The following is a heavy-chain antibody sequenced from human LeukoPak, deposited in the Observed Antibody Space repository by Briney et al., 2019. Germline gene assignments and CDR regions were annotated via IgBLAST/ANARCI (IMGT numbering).Heavy chain of an antibody. D-gene: IGHD2-2*01. J-gene: IGHJ5*02. CDR2: IYSSGNT. CDR1: GGSISSYY. Sequence: SETLSLTCTVSGGSISSYYWSWIRQPPGKGLEWIGYIYSSGNTNYNPSLKSRVTISVDTSKNQFSLKLSSVTAADTAVYYCARLRGIVVVPAANWFDPWGQGTLVTVSS. CDR3: ARLRGIVVVPAANWFDP. V-gene: IGHV4-59*01.